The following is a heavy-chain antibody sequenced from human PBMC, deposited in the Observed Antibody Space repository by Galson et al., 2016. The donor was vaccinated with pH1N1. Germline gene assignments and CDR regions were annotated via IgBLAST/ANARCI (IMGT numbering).Heavy chain of an antibody. J-gene: IGHJ6*02. D-gene: IGHD2-2*01. CDR3: ATTTSVIVVVAAAMGDYYYGMDV. V-gene: IGHV1-69*13. Sequence: SVKVSCKASGGTFSSYAISWVRQAPGQGLEWMGGIIPIFGTENYARKFQGRVTITADESTSTAYMELSSLRSEDTAVYYCATTTSVIVVVAAAMGDYYYGMDVWGQGTTVTVSS. CDR1: GGTFSSYA. CDR2: IIPIFGTE.